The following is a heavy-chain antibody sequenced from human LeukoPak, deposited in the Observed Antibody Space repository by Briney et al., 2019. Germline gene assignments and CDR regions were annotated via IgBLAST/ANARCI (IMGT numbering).Heavy chain of an antibody. D-gene: IGHD2/OR15-2a*01. CDR1: GFTFSSYG. V-gene: IGHV3-30*18. Sequence: PGGSLRLSCAVSGFTFSSYGMHWVRQAPGKGLEWVAVISYDGSNKYYADSVKGRFTISRDNSKNTLYLQMNSLRAEDTAVYYCAKDISIYGRAQYYFDYWGQGTLVIVSS. CDR3: AKDISIYGRAQYYFDY. CDR2: ISYDGSNK. J-gene: IGHJ4*02.